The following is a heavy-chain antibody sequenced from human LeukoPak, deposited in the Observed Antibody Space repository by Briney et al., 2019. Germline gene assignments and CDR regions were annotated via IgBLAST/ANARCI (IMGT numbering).Heavy chain of an antibody. CDR2: IYYSGST. Sequence: SETLSLTCTVSGGSISSSSYYWGWIRQPPGKGLEWIGSIYYSGSTYYNPSLKSRVTISVDTSKNQFSLKLSSVTAADTAVYYCARRRYLGWFDPWGQGTLVTVSS. CDR1: GGSISSSSYY. CDR3: ARRRYLGWFDP. D-gene: IGHD3-9*01. V-gene: IGHV4-39*01. J-gene: IGHJ5*02.